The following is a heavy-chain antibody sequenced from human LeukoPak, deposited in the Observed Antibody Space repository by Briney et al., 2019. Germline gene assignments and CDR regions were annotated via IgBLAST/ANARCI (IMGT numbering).Heavy chain of an antibody. CDR2: ISHDGFI. CDR1: GFTFSSYV. CDR3: ARDWVYKIDY. J-gene: IGHJ4*02. V-gene: IGHV3-74*01. D-gene: IGHD5-24*01. Sequence: GGSLRLSCETAGFTFSSYVMHWVRRTPGKGLVWVSHISHDGFISYADSVKGRFTISRDNAKNTLILQMNSLRAEDTAVYYCARDWVYKIDYWGRGTQVTVSS.